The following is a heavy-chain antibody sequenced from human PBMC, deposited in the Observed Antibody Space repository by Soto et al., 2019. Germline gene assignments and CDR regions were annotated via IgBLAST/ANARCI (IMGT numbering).Heavy chain of an antibody. J-gene: IGHJ4*02. CDR2: ISYDGSNK. CDR1: GFTFSSYA. D-gene: IGHD1-20*01. CDR3: ARVPCISGIDY. Sequence: GGSLRLSCAASGFTFSSYAMHWVRQAPGKGLEWVAVISYDGSNKYYADSVKGRFTIYRDNSKNTLYLQMNSLRAEDSAVYYCARVPCISGIDYWGQGTLVTVSS. V-gene: IGHV3-30*04.